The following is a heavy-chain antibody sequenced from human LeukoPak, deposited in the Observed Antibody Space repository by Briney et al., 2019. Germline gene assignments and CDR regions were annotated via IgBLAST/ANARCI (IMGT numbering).Heavy chain of an antibody. CDR2: ISYDGSNK. CDR1: GFTFSSYG. J-gene: IGHJ4*02. D-gene: IGHD5-12*01. CDR3: ANGGQRGYSGYDSPLSDY. V-gene: IGHV3-30*18. Sequence: GMSLRLSCAASGFTFSSYGMHWVRQAPGKGLEWVAVISYDGSNKYYADSVKGRFTISRDSSKNTLYLQMNSLRAEDTAVYYCANGGQRGYSGYDSPLSDYWGQGTLVTVSS.